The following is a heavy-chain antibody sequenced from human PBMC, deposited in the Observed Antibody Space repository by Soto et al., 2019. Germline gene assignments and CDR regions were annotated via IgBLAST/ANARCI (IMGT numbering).Heavy chain of an antibody. J-gene: IGHJ4*02. CDR3: ARREYDSVTGYSLDY. CDR1: GFTFSTYW. V-gene: IGHV3-74*01. CDR2: INSDGIST. Sequence: EVQLMESGGGLVQPGGSLRLSCTASGFTFSTYWMHWVRQAPGKGLVWVAHINSDGISTIYADSVKGRFTISRDNAKNTRNLQMNSLRVEDTAVYFCARREYDSVTGYSLDYWGQGTLVTVSS. D-gene: IGHD3-9*01.